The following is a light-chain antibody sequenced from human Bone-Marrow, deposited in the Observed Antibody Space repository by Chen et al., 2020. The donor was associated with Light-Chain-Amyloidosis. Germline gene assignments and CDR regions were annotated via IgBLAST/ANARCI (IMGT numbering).Light chain of an antibody. V-gene: IGLV2-11*02. CDR2: DVS. Sequence: QSALTQPPSASGSPGPSVTLSCTGTSGDVGGYDVVSWYHQYPVKAPKLIIYDVSKRPSGVPDRFSGSKSGNTASLTISGLQAADEADYYCCSTAGRSTLVFGGGTTLTVL. CDR3: CSTAGRSTLV. CDR1: SGDVGGYDV. J-gene: IGLJ2*01.